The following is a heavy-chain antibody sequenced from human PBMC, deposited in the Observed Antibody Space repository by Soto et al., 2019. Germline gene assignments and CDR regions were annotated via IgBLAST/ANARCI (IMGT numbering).Heavy chain of an antibody. Sequence: GGSLRLSCAASGFTFSSYSMNWVRQAPGKGLEWVSSISSSSSYIYYADSVKGRFTISRDNAKNSLYLQMNSLRAEDTAVYYCAREGGYDPYYYMDVWGKGTTVTVSS. CDR2: ISSSSSYI. J-gene: IGHJ6*03. CDR1: GFTFSSYS. D-gene: IGHD5-12*01. CDR3: AREGGYDPYYYMDV. V-gene: IGHV3-21*01.